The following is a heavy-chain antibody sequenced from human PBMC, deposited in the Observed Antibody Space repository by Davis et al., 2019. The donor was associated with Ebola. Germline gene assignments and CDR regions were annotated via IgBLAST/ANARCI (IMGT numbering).Heavy chain of an antibody. Sequence: GESLKISCAASGFTVSSAFMKWVRQAPGEGLEWFSIIHDNSVTAYSNSVKGRFIISRDISRNTLHLQMDSLRAEDTAVYYCAKDPKSPLIAAMGYYYGMDVWGQGTTVTVSS. V-gene: IGHV3-66*01. CDR2: IHDNSVT. J-gene: IGHJ6*02. CDR1: GFTVSSAF. CDR3: AKDPKSPLIAAMGYYYGMDV. D-gene: IGHD5-18*01.